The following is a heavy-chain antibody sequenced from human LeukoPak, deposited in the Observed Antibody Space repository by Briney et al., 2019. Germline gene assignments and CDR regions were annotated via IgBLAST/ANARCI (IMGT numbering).Heavy chain of an antibody. CDR3: VGIVANGRGY. J-gene: IGHJ4*02. CDR2: MNPNSGNA. CDR1: GYTFTSYD. Sequence: ASVKVSCKASGYTFTSYDINRVRQATGPGLGWMGWMNPNSGNAGYAQKFQGRVTMTRNSSISTAYMELSSLGSEDKDAYYWVGIVANGRGYWGQGTLVTVSS. D-gene: IGHD5-12*01. V-gene: IGHV1-8*01.